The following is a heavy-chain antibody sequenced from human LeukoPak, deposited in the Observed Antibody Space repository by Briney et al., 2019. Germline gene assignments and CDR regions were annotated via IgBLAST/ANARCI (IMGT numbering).Heavy chain of an antibody. V-gene: IGHV3-48*01. D-gene: IGHD5-24*01. J-gene: IGHJ3*02. CDR2: ISSSSSTI. CDR3: AKAGVELATISPFDI. CDR1: GFTFSSYS. Sequence: PGGSLRLSCAASGFTFSSYSMNWVRQAPGKGLEWVSYISSSSSTIYYADSVKGRFTVSRDNSKETLYLQMNSLTAEDTAVYYCAKAGVELATISPFDIWGQGTMVTVSS.